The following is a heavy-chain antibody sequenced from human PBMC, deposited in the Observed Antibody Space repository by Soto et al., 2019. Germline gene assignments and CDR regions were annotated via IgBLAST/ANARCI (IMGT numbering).Heavy chain of an antibody. CDR2: ISGSGGST. Sequence: PGGSLRLSCAASGFTFSSYAMSWFRQAPGKGLEWVSAISGSGGSTYYADSVKGRFTISRDNSKNTLYLQMNSLRAEDTAVYYCAKPSMVRGVTDYYYYGMDVWGQGTTVTVSS. D-gene: IGHD3-10*01. V-gene: IGHV3-23*01. CDR3: AKPSMVRGVTDYYYYGMDV. CDR1: GFTFSSYA. J-gene: IGHJ6*02.